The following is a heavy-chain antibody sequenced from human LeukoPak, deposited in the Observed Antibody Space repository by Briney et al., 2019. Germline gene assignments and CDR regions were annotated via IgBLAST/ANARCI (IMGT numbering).Heavy chain of an antibody. Sequence: SETLSLTCTVSGGSISSYYWSWIRQPPGKGLEWIGYIYYSGSTNYNPSLKSRVTISVDTSKNQFSLKLSSVTAADTAVYYCARETYYYDSDDAFDIWGQGTMVTVSS. CDR2: IYYSGST. V-gene: IGHV4-59*01. CDR1: GGSISSYY. D-gene: IGHD3-22*01. J-gene: IGHJ3*02. CDR3: ARETYYYDSDDAFDI.